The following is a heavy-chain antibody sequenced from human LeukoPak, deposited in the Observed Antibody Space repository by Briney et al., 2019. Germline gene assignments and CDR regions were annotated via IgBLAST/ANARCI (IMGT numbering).Heavy chain of an antibody. D-gene: IGHD3-22*01. V-gene: IGHV3-48*03. CDR3: ARDYDSSGTGAFDI. CDR2: ISSSGFNI. J-gene: IGHJ3*02. Sequence: PGGSLRLSCAVSGFTFSSYEMSWVRQAPGKGLEWVSYISSSGFNIYYADSVKGRFTISRDNAKNSLYLRMNSLRAEDTAVYYCARDYDSSGTGAFDIWGQGTMVTVSS. CDR1: GFTFSSYE.